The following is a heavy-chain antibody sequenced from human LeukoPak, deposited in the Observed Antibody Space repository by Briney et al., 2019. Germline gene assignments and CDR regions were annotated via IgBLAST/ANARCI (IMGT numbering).Heavy chain of an antibody. V-gene: IGHV3-23*01. CDR2: ISGSGGST. CDR1: GFTFSSYA. D-gene: IGHD5-18*01. J-gene: IGHJ4*02. Sequence: GGSLRLSCAASGFTFSSYAMSWVRQAPGKGLEWVSAISGSGGSTYYADSVKGRFTISRDNSKNTLYLQMNSLRAEDTAVYYCAKPKTWIQLWFDFDYWGQGTLVTVSS. CDR3: AKPKTWIQLWFDFDY.